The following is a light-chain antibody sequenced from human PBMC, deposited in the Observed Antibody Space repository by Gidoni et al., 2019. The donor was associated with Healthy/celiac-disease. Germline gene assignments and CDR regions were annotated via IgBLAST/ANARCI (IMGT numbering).Light chain of an antibody. CDR2: WAS. V-gene: IGKV4-1*01. J-gene: IGKJ4*01. CDR3: QQYYSTPLT. Sequence: DIVMTQPTDSLAVSLGEGATINFKSSQSVLYSSNNKNYLAWYQQKPGQPPKLLIYWASTRESGVPDRFSGSGSGTDFTLTISSLQAEDVAVYYCQQYYSTPLTFGGGTKVEIK. CDR1: QSVLYSSNNKNY.